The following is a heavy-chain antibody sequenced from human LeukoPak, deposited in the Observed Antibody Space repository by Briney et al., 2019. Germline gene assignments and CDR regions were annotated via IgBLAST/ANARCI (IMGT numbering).Heavy chain of an antibody. CDR1: GYTFTGYY. V-gene: IGHV1-2*02. J-gene: IGHJ4*02. CDR2: IKPNSGGT. Sequence: ASVKVSCKASGYTFTGYYIHWVRQAPGQGLEWMGWIKPNSGGTNYAQKFQGRVTMTRDTSISTAYMELSRLRSDDTAVYYCARGSIVGATFDYFNYWGQGTLVTVSS. CDR3: ARGSIVGATFDYFNY. D-gene: IGHD1-26*01.